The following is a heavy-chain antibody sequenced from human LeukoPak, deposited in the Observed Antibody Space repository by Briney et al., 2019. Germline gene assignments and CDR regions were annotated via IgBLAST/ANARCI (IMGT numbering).Heavy chain of an antibody. CDR1: GGTFSSYA. CDR2: MNPNSGNT. V-gene: IGHV1-69*13. CDR3: ARDYYGSGNYFDY. J-gene: IGHJ4*02. D-gene: IGHD3-10*01. Sequence: SVKVSCKASGGTFSSYAISWVRQAPGQGLEWMGWMNPNSGNTGYAQKFQGRVTITADESTSTAYMELSSLRSEDTAVYYCARDYYGSGNYFDYWGQGTLVTVSS.